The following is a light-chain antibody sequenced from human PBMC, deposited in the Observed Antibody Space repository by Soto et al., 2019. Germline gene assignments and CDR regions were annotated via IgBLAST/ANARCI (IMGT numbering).Light chain of an antibody. J-gene: IGLJ2*01. V-gene: IGLV3-21*01. Sequence: SYELTQPPSVSVAPGKTARITCGGNNIGSKSVQWYQQKPGQAPVLVIYYNSDRPSGIPERFSGSKSGNTATLPITRVEAGDEADYYCQVWESSSDQVVLGGGTKVTVL. CDR2: YNS. CDR1: NIGSKS. CDR3: QVWESSSDQVV.